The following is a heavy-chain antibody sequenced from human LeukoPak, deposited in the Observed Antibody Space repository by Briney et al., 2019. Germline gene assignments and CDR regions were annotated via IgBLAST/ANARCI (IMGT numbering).Heavy chain of an antibody. CDR3: ARHELVGYSNYFDY. CDR2: IYYSGST. Sequence: KASETLSLTCTVSGGSISSSSYYWGWIRQPPGKGLEWIGSIYYSGSTYYNPSLKSRVTISVDTSKNQFSLKLSSVTAADTAVYYCARHELVGYSNYFDYWGQGTLVTVSS. D-gene: IGHD4-11*01. CDR1: GGSISSSSYY. V-gene: IGHV4-39*01. J-gene: IGHJ4*02.